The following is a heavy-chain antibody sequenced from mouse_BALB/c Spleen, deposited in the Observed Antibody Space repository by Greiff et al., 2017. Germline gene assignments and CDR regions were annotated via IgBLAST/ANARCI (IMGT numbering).Heavy chain of an antibody. CDR3: ASELSYAFAY. CDR2: ISAGGSYT. CDR1: GFTFSDYY. J-gene: IGHJ3*01. Sequence: EVQLVESGGGLVKPGGSLKLSCAASGFTFSDYYMHWVRQTPEQRLEWVATISAGGSYTYYPDSVEGRSTISTDNATNTLYLQMSSLKSEDTAFYCGASELSYAFAYWGQGTPVTVSA. V-gene: IGHV5-4*02. D-gene: IGHD6-5*01.